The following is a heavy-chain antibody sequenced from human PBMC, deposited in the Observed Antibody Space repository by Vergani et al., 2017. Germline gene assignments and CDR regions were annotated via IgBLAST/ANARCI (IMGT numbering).Heavy chain of an antibody. CDR3: ARRGYSSGWYALHYGMDV. CDR2: IIRIFGTA. Sequence: QVQLVQSGAEVKKPGSSVKVSCKASGGTFSSYAISWVRQAPGKGLEWMGGIIRIFGTANYAQKFQGRVTITANKTTSTADMELSSLRSEDTAVYYCARRGYSSGWYALHYGMDVWGQGTTVTVSS. J-gene: IGHJ6*02. D-gene: IGHD6-19*01. CDR1: GGTFSSYA. V-gene: IGHV1-69*06.